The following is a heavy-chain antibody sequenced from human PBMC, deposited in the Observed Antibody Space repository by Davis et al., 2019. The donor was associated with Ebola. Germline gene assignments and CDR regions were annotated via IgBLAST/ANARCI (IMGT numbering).Heavy chain of an antibody. CDR2: ISDSGRNT. J-gene: IGHJ4*02. Sequence: GESPKISCAAPGFPFRSYAMSRVRQAPGKGLEWVSSISDSGRNTFYAHSVKGRFTVSRDNSKNTLYLQMDSLSAEDTAVYYCAKDGGYYSPYYIDYWGQGTLVTVSS. V-gene: IGHV3-23*01. CDR1: GFPFRSYA. D-gene: IGHD2/OR15-2a*01. CDR3: AKDGGYYSPYYIDY.